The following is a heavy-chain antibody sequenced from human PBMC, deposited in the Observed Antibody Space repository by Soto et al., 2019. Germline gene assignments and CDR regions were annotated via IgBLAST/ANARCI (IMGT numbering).Heavy chain of an antibody. CDR2: IGGRGGST. CDR3: AKDGYGDRPYYFDY. Sequence: EVQLLESGGGLVQPGGSLRLSCAASGFTFSTYALNWVRQAPGKGLEWVSAIGGRGGSTYFAASVKGRFSISRDSSKNTLYLQMNSLRAEDTAVYYCAKDGYGDRPYYFDYWGQGTLVTVSS. CDR1: GFTFSTYA. J-gene: IGHJ4*02. D-gene: IGHD4-17*01. V-gene: IGHV3-23*01.